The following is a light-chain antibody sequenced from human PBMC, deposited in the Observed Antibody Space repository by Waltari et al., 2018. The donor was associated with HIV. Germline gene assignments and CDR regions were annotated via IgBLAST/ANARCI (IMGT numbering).Light chain of an antibody. CDR3: GTWDDRLTSGV. Sequence: QSVLTPPPSVSAAPRQKVTISSFGGTSPIGNHYVAWYQQLPGTAPKLLIHDNNKRPAGIPDRFSGSKSGTSATLGITGLQTGDEATYYCGTWDDRLTSGVFGGGTKLTVL. J-gene: IGLJ3*02. CDR1: TSPIGNHY. V-gene: IGLV1-51*01. CDR2: DNN.